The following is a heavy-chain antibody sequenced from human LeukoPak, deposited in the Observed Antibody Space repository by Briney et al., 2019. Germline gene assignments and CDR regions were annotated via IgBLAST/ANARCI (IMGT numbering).Heavy chain of an antibody. Sequence: SGTLSLTCAVSGGSISSSNWWSWVRQPPGKGLEWIGEIYHSGSTNYNPSLKSRVTISVDKSKNQFSLKLSSVTAADTAVYYCASNTAAISYYYGVDVWGKGTTVTVSS. V-gene: IGHV4-4*02. CDR1: GGSISSSNW. CDR2: IYHSGST. CDR3: ASNTAAISYYYGVDV. J-gene: IGHJ6*04. D-gene: IGHD5-18*01.